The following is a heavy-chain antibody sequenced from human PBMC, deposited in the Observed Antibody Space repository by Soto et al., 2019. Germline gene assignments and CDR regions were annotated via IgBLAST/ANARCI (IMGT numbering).Heavy chain of an antibody. D-gene: IGHD2-21*01. CDR2: IYSSGST. CDR1: GGFISNSY. CDR3: ARLGAYYQSLDP. J-gene: IGHJ5*02. V-gene: IGHV4-59*08. Sequence: SETLSLTCTVSGGFISNSYWSWIRQSPGKGLEWIGYIYSSGSTNYNPSLKSRVTISVDTSKNQFSLKLSSLIAADTAVYYCARLGAYYQSLDPWGPGTLVTVSS.